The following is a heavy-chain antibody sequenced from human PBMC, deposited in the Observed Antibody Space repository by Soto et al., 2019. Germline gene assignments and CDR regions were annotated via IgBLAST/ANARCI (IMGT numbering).Heavy chain of an antibody. CDR2: MNPNSGNT. V-gene: IGHV1-8*01. J-gene: IGHJ4*02. CDR1: GYTFTSYD. Sequence: ASVKVSCKASGYTFTSYDINWVRQATGQGLEWMGWMNPNSGNTGYAQKFQGRVTMTRNTSISTAYMELSSLRSEDTAVYYCARGHIVVVVAATHFDYWGQGTLVTVSS. D-gene: IGHD2-15*01. CDR3: ARGHIVVVVAATHFDY.